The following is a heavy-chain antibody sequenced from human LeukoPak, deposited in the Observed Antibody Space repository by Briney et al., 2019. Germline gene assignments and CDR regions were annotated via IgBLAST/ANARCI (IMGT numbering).Heavy chain of an antibody. CDR3: ARVPREVFGVVISDYFDY. CDR1: GGTFSSYA. D-gene: IGHD3-3*01. Sequence: GASVKVSCKASGGTFSSYAISWVRQAPGQGLEWMGRIIPIFGTANYAQKFQGRVTMTRDTSTSTVYMELSSLRSEDTAVYYCARVPREVFGVVISDYFDYWGQGTLVTVSS. J-gene: IGHJ4*02. CDR2: IIPIFGTA. V-gene: IGHV1-69*05.